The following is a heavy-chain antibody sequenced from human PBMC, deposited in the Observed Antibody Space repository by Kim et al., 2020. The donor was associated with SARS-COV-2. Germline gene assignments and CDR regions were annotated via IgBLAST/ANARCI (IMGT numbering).Heavy chain of an antibody. CDR1: GGSVSRYY. J-gene: IGHJ4*02. CDR2: IYNSASI. V-gene: IGHV4-59*02. Sequence: SETLSLTCTVSGGSVSRYYWTWVRQPPGKGLEWLGYIYNSASINYNPSLKSRVTMSVDTSKNQVSLKLTSVTARDTAVYYCARLYNFGVPVATPTFDHWGQGILVNVSS. D-gene: IGHD6-19*01. CDR3: ARLYNFGVPVATPTFDH.